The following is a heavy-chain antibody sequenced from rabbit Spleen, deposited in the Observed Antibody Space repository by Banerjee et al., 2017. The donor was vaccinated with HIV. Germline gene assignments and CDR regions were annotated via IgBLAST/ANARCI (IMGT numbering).Heavy chain of an antibody. J-gene: IGHJ6*01. Sequence: QEQLEESGGGLVKPEGSLALTCKASGFDLSSSDYICWVRQAPGKGLEWISCIAGSGSGFTYSATWAKGRFTISKTSSTTVTLQMTSLTVADTATYFCARDTSSSFSSYGMDLWGQGTLVTVS. V-gene: IGHV1S45*01. D-gene: IGHD1-1*01. CDR1: GFDLSSSDY. CDR2: IAGSGSGFT. CDR3: ARDTSSSFSSYGMDL.